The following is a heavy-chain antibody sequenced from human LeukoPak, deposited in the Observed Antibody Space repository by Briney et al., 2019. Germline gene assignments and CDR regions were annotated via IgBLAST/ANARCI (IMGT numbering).Heavy chain of an antibody. CDR2: INHSGST. V-gene: IGHV4-34*01. Sequence: SETLSLTCAVYGGSFSGYYWSWIRQPPGKGLEWIGEINHSGSTNHNPSLKTRVTISVDTSKNQFSLKLGSVTAADTAVYYCAASGPSGYDYSYYYYYMDVWGKGTTVTVSS. D-gene: IGHD5-12*01. CDR1: GGSFSGYY. CDR3: AASGPSGYDYSYYYYYMDV. J-gene: IGHJ6*03.